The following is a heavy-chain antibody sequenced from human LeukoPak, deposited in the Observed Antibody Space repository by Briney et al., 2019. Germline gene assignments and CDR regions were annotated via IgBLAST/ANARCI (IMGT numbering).Heavy chain of an antibody. CDR1: GFTFGSYW. CDR3: ARGRGNGYNY. V-gene: IGHV3-7*01. J-gene: IGHJ4*02. CDR2: IKQDGSEK. D-gene: IGHD5-12*01. Sequence: GGSLRLSCAASGFTFGSYWMSWVRQAPGKGLEWVANIKQDGSEKYYVDSVKGRFTISRDNAKNSLYLQMNSLRAEDTAVYYCARGRGNGYNYWGQGTLVTVSS.